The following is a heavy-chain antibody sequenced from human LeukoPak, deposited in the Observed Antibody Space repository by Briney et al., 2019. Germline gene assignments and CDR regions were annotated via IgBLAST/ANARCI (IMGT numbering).Heavy chain of an antibody. CDR3: ARSKRTVFFRGPKGGGWIDP. CDR2: VYASGST. Sequence: SQTLSLTCTVSGDSITSTDYYWTWIRQPAGKGLEWIGRVYASGSTNYNPSLKSRVTLSVDTSKNHFSLKLNSVTAADTAVYYCARSKRTVFFRGPKGGGWIDPWGQGTLVLVSS. CDR1: GDSITSTDYY. J-gene: IGHJ5*02. D-gene: IGHD3-10*01. V-gene: IGHV4-61*02.